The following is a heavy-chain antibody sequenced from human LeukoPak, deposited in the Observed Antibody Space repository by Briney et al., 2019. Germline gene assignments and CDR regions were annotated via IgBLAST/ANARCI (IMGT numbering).Heavy chain of an antibody. CDR2: INHSGST. V-gene: IGHV4-34*01. Sequence: SETLSLTCAVYGGSFSGYYWSWIRQPPGKGLEWIGEINHSGSTNYDPSLKSRVTISVDMSKNQFSLKLSSVTAADTAVYYCARGVSGYSYGFDYWGQGTLVTVSS. CDR1: GGSFSGYY. CDR3: ARGVSGYSYGFDY. D-gene: IGHD5-18*01. J-gene: IGHJ4*02.